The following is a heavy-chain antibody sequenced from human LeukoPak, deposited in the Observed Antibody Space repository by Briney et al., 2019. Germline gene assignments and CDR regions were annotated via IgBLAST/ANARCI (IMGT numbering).Heavy chain of an antibody. D-gene: IGHD4-17*01. CDR1: GGTFSSYA. CDR2: IIPIFGTA. V-gene: IGHV1-69*05. CDR3: ARDRPGYGDYWFDY. J-gene: IGHJ4*02. Sequence: ASVKVSCRASGGTFSSYAISWVRQAPGQGLEWMGRIIPIFGTANYAQKFQGRVTITTDESTSTAYMELRSLRSEDTAVYYCARDRPGYGDYWFDYWGQGTLVTVSS.